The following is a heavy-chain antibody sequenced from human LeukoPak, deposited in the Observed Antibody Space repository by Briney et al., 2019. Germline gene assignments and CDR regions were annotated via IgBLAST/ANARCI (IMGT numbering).Heavy chain of an antibody. J-gene: IGHJ5*02. CDR2: IDSNSNFM. CDR1: GFTFGLYS. D-gene: IGHD5-12*01. CDR3: AKEQRGYTGYAVGSWFDP. Sequence: PGGSLRLSCAASGFTFGLYSMTWVRQAPGKGQEWVSLIDSNSNFMNYADSVKGRFTISRDNAKKSLYLQMNSLRAEDTAVYYCAKEQRGYTGYAVGSWFDPWGQGTLVTVSS. V-gene: IGHV3-21*04.